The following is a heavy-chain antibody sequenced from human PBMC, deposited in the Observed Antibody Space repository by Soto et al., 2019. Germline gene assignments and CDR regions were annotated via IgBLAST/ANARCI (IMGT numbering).Heavy chain of an antibody. V-gene: IGHV3-33*01. CDR1: GFTFSSYG. J-gene: IGHJ4*02. Sequence: GGSLRLSCAASGFTFSSYGMHWVRQAPGKGLEWVAVIWYDGSNKYYADSVKGRFTISRDNSKNTLYLQMNSLRAEDTAVYYCARDESYYDFWSGYYISWSLGYWGQGTLVTVSS. CDR2: IWYDGSNK. CDR3: ARDESYYDFWSGYYISWSLGY. D-gene: IGHD3-3*01.